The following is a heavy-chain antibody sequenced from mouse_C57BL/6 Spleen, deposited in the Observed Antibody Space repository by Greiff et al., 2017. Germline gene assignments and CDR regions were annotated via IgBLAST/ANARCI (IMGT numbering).Heavy chain of an antibody. CDR3: ARGGYSKGYFDY. J-gene: IGHJ2*01. Sequence: QVQLQQSGAELVKPGASVKISCKASGYAFSSYWMNWVKQRPGKGLEWIGQIYPGDGDTTYNGKFKGKATLTADKSSSTAYMQLSSLTSEDSAVYFCARGGYSKGYFDYWGQGTTLTVSS. V-gene: IGHV1-80*01. D-gene: IGHD2-5*01. CDR2: IYPGDGDT. CDR1: GYAFSSYW.